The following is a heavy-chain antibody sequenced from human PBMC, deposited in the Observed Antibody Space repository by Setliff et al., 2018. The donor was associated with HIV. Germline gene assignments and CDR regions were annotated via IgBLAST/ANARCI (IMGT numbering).Heavy chain of an antibody. V-gene: IGHV4-38-2*02. CDR3: ARDPWLLVASAGGDNWLDP. J-gene: IGHJ5*02. CDR2: LYYGGNT. Sequence: SETLSLTCSVSPYSISSGYYWGWLRQPPGKGLEWIGCLYYGGNTNYNPSLKSRVAMSIDTYKNNVSLRLKSVTAADTAIYYCARDPWLLVASAGGDNWLDPWGQGTLVTVSS. D-gene: IGHD2-8*02. CDR1: PYSISSGYY.